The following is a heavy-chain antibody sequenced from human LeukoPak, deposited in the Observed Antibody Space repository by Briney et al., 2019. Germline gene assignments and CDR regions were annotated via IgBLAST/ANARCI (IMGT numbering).Heavy chain of an antibody. CDR2: ISSSSSYI. Sequence: GGSLRLSCAASGFTFSSYSMNWARQAPGKGLEWVSSISSSSSYIYYADSVKGRFTISRDNAKNSLYLQMNSLRAEDTAVYYCARAAQYCSSTSCYEWFDPWGQGTLVTVSS. D-gene: IGHD2-2*01. CDR3: ARAAQYCSSTSCYEWFDP. V-gene: IGHV3-21*01. J-gene: IGHJ5*02. CDR1: GFTFSSYS.